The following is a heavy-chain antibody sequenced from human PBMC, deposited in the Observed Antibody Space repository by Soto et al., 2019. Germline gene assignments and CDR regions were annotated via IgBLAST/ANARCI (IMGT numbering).Heavy chain of an antibody. J-gene: IGHJ5*02. V-gene: IGHV3-66*01. Sequence: GGSLRLSCAASGFTVSSNYMSWVRQAPGKGLEWVSVIYSGGSTYYADSVKGRFTISRDNSKNTLYLQMNSLRAEDTAVYYCASYDDYTTGLRPWGQGTLVTVSS. D-gene: IGHD1-1*01. CDR3: ASYDDYTTGLRP. CDR2: IYSGGST. CDR1: GFTVSSNY.